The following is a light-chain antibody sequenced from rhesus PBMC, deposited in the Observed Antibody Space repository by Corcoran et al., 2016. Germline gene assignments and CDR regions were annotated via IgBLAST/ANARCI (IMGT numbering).Light chain of an antibody. V-gene: IGKV1S3*01. J-gene: IGKJ1*01. CDR1: QGISNY. CDR2: YAS. CDR3: QHHDSYPPT. Sequence: DIQMTQSPSSLSASVGDTVTITCRASQGISNYLAWYQQKQRKAPKPLIFYASNLESGGPSRFSGSGSGTDFTITISNLQPEDFATYYCQHHDSYPPTFGQGTKVEIK.